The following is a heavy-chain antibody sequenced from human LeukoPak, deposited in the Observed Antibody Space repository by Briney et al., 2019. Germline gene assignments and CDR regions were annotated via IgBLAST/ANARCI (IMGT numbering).Heavy chain of an antibody. CDR3: AGRDIAVAGGFDD. D-gene: IGHD6-19*01. J-gene: IGHJ4*02. Sequence: SETLSLTCAVYGGSFSGYYWSWIRQPPGKGLEWIGEINHSGSTNYNPSLKSRVTISVDTSKNQFSLKLSSVTAADTAVYYCAGRDIAVAGGFDDGGQGTLVTASP. CDR1: GGSFSGYY. CDR2: INHSGST. V-gene: IGHV4-34*01.